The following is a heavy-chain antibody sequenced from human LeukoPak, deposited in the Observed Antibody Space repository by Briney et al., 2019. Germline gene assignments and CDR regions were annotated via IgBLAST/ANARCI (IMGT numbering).Heavy chain of an antibody. V-gene: IGHV4-61*01. Sequence: NPSETLSLTCTVSGGSISSSSYYWGWIRQPPGKGLEWIGYIFYGGSTNYNPSLKSRVTISVDTSKNQFSLKLSSVTAADTAVYYCARDRYGDSNWFDPWGQGTLVTVSS. CDR2: IFYGGST. CDR1: GGSISSSSYY. J-gene: IGHJ5*02. D-gene: IGHD4-17*01. CDR3: ARDRYGDSNWFDP.